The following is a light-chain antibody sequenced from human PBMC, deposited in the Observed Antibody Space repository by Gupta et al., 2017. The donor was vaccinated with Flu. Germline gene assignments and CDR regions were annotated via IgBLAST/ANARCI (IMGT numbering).Light chain of an antibody. CDR3: QQYDYTLALT. J-gene: IGKJ4*01. CDR2: WAS. Sequence: LGERATINCRSSQSLLFNSNSKNYLAWYQQKPGQPPKLLIYWASTRESGVPDRFNGSGSGTDFTLTISSLQAEDVAVYYCQQYDYTLALTFGGGTKVEIK. CDR1: QSLLFNSNSKNY. V-gene: IGKV4-1*01.